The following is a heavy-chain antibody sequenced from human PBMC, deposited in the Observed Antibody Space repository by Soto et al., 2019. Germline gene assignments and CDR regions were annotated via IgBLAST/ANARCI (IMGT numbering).Heavy chain of an antibody. CDR1: DDSISSSSYY. CDR3: ASLVPAAIPYYYGMDV. J-gene: IGHJ6*02. D-gene: IGHD2-2*01. V-gene: IGHV4-39*01. CDR2: IYYSGST. Sequence: SETLSLTCTASDDSISSSSYYWGWIRQPPGKGLEWIGVIYYSGSTYYNPSLKSRVTISVDTSKNQFSLKLSSVTAADTAVYYCASLVPAAIPYYYGMDVWGQGTTVTVSS.